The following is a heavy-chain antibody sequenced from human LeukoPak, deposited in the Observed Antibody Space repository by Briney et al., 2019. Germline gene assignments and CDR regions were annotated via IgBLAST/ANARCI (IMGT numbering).Heavy chain of an antibody. CDR3: ARPGTYCSGYGSCFPFGY. J-gene: IGHJ4*02. CDR1: GFTFNTFW. D-gene: IGHD2-15*01. V-gene: IGHV3-7*03. CDR2: IKEDGSEK. Sequence: PGGSLRLSCAASGFTFNTFWMTWVRQAPGKGLEWVANIKEDGSEKYYVESVKGRFTISRDNAKNSLYLQMDSLRVEDTAVYYCARPGTYCSGYGSCFPFGYWGQGTLVTVSS.